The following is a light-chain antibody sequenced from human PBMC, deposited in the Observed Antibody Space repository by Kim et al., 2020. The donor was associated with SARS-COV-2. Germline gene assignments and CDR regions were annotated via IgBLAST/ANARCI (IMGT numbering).Light chain of an antibody. J-gene: IGKJ2*01. Sequence: SASVGDRVTITCQASQDISNYLNWYQQKPGKAPKLLIYDASNLETGVPSRFSGSGSGTDFTFTISSPQPEDIATYYCQQYDNLRYTFGQGTKLEIK. CDR3: QQYDNLRYT. V-gene: IGKV1-33*01. CDR1: QDISNY. CDR2: DAS.